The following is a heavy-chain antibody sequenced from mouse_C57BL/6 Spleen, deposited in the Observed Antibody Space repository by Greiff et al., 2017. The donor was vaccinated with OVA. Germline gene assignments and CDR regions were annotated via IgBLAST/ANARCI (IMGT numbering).Heavy chain of an antibody. CDR3: ARSYGSSYSFAY. V-gene: IGHV5-17*01. J-gene: IGHJ3*01. Sequence: DVKLVESGGGLVKPGGSLKLSCAASGFTFSDYGMHWVRKAPEKGLEWVAYISSGSSTIYYADTVKGRLTISRDNAKNTLVLQKTSLRSEDTAMYYCARSYGSSYSFAYWGQGTLVTVSA. CDR1: GFTFSDYG. D-gene: IGHD1-1*01. CDR2: ISSGSSTI.